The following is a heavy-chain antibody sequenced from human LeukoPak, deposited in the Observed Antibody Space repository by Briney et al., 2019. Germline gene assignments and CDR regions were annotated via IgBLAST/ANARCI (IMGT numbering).Heavy chain of an antibody. V-gene: IGHV4-39*01. J-gene: IGHJ4*02. CDR2: IYYSGST. D-gene: IGHD3-22*01. Sequence: PSETLSLTCTVSGGSISSSSYYWGWIRQPPGKGLEWIGSIYYSGSTYYNPSLESRVTISVDTSKNQFSLKLSSVTAADTAVYYCARLLRGRFERYYYDSSGYYQFDYWGQGTLVTVSS. CDR1: GGSISSSSYY. CDR3: ARLLRGRFERYYYDSSGYYQFDY.